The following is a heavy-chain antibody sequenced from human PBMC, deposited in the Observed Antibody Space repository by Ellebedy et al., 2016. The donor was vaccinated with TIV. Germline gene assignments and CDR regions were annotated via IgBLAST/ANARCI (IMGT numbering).Heavy chain of an antibody. CDR3: ASLRANWGSNY. CDR2: ISPGGGST. Sequence: GGSLRLSXAASGFTFSSYAMSWVRQAPGKGLEWVSDISPGGGSTYYADSVKGRFTISRDNSNNTLYLQMNSLGAEDTAVYYCASLRANWGSNYWGQGTLVTVSS. CDR1: GFTFSSYA. V-gene: IGHV3-23*01. J-gene: IGHJ4*02. D-gene: IGHD7-27*01.